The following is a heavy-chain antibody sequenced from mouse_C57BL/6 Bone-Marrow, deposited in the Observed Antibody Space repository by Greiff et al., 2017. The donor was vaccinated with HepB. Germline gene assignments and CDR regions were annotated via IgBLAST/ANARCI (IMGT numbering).Heavy chain of an antibody. J-gene: IGHJ2*01. CDR1: GYTFTSYW. CDR2: INPSSGYT. Sequence: VQLQQSGAELAKPGASVKLSCKASGYTFTSYWMHWVKQRPGQGLEWIGYINPSSGYTKYNQKFKGKSTLTVDKSSSTAYMQLSSLTSEDSAVYYCARGGYDVDYWGQGTTLTVSS. CDR3: ARGGYDVDY. V-gene: IGHV1-7*01. D-gene: IGHD2-2*01.